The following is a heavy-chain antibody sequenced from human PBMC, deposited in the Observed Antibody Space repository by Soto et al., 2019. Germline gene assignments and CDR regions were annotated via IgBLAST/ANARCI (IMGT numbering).Heavy chain of an antibody. CDR2: IYSGGST. CDR1: NIC. J-gene: IGHJ6*04. V-gene: IGHV3-53*01. D-gene: IGHD2-2*01. Sequence: NICISWVRQATRKGLEWVSVIYSGGSTYYADSVKGRFTISRDNSKNTLYLQMNSLRAEDTAVYYCARSGSVFTSGFDYYYYYGMAVWGNGTSVTV. CDR3: ARSGSVFTSGFDYYYYYGMAV.